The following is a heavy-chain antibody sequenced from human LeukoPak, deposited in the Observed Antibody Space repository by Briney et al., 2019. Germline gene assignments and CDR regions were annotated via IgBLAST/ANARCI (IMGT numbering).Heavy chain of an antibody. Sequence: SVKVSCKASGYTFSDYYMHWVRQAPGQGLEWMGWINPDSGVTNYPQKFQGRVTMTRDTSSSTAYMELIRLRSDDTAVYYCARDGTFDIWGQGTMVTVSS. J-gene: IGHJ3*02. CDR3: ARDGTFDI. CDR2: INPDSGVT. CDR1: GYTFSDYY. V-gene: IGHV1-2*02. D-gene: IGHD2-15*01.